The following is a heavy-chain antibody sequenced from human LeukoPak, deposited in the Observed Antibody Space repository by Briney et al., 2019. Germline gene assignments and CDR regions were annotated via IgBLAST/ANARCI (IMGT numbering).Heavy chain of an antibody. J-gene: IGHJ5*01. V-gene: IGHV3-23*01. D-gene: IGHD2-2*01. CDR3: AKEPREYCSSTSCPNWFDS. CDR2: ISASGGTT. CDR1: GFTFNNYA. Sequence: GGSLRLSCAASGFTFNNYAMSWVRQAPGKGLEWVSAISASGGTTYYADSVKGRFTITRDNSENTLFLQMNSLRAEDTAVYYCAKEPREYCSSTSCPNWFDSWGQGTLVTVSS.